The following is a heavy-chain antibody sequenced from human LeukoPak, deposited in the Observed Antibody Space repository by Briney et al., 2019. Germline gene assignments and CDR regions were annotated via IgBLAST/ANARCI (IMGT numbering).Heavy chain of an antibody. Sequence: ASVKVSCKASGYTFTSYCMHWVRQAPGQGLEWMGIINPSGGSTSYAQKFQGRVTMTRDMSTSTVYMELSSLRSEDTAVYYCARDPWGPAPPYYFDYWGQGTLVTVSS. V-gene: IGHV1-46*01. CDR3: ARDPWGPAPPYYFDY. CDR1: GYTFTSYC. D-gene: IGHD2-2*01. J-gene: IGHJ4*02. CDR2: INPSGGST.